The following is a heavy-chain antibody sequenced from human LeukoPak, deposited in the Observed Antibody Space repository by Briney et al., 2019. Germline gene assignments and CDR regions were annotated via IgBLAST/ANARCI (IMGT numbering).Heavy chain of an antibody. CDR3: ARGGYDSSGYYYYYYMDV. CDR2: IYTSGST. CDR1: GGSIRSYY. D-gene: IGHD3-22*01. V-gene: IGHV4-4*07. Sequence: SETLSLTCTVSGGSIRSYYWSWIRQPAGKGLEWIGRIYTSGSTNYNPSLKSRVTMSVDTSKNQFSLKLSSVTAADTAVYYCARGGYDSSGYYYYYYMDVWGKGTTVTISS. J-gene: IGHJ6*03.